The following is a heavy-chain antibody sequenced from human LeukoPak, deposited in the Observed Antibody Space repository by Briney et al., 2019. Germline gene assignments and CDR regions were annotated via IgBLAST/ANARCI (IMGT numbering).Heavy chain of an antibody. Sequence: GASVKVSCKASGYTFTGYYMHWVRQAPGQGLEWMGWINPNSGGTNYAQKFQGRVTMTRDTSISTAYMELSRLTSDDTAVYYCARGSGSYYAAFDIWGQGTMVTVSS. CDR1: GYTFTGYY. CDR2: INPNSGGT. V-gene: IGHV1-2*02. CDR3: ARGSGSYYAAFDI. J-gene: IGHJ3*02. D-gene: IGHD3-10*01.